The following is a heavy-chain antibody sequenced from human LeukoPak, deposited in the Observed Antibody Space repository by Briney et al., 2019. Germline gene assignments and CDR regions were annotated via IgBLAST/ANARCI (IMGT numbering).Heavy chain of an antibody. V-gene: IGHV1-69*04. CDR2: IIPILGIA. CDR1: GGTFISYA. CDR3: ARSERLGIAVVYFDY. J-gene: IGHJ4*02. D-gene: IGHD6-19*01. Sequence: ASVKVSCKASGGTFISYAISWVRQAPGQGLEWMGRIIPILGIANYAQKFQGRVTITADKSTSTAYMELSSLRSEDTAVYYCARSERLGIAVVYFDYWGQGTLVTVSS.